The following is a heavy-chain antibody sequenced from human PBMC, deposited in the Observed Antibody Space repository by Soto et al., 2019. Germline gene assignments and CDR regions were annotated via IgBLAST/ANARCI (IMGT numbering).Heavy chain of an antibody. D-gene: IGHD1-1*01. CDR1: GYTSTNYG. CDR2: ISAYTGNT. J-gene: IGHJ6*02. V-gene: IGHV1-18*01. CDR3: ASSTGTPLNYYYHYGMDV. Sequence: GASVKVSCKASGYTSTNYGISWVRQAPGQGLERMGWISAYTGNTKYSQKLQARVTMTTDTSTSTAYMELRSLRSDDTAIYYCASSTGTPLNYYYHYGMDVWGQGTTVTVSS.